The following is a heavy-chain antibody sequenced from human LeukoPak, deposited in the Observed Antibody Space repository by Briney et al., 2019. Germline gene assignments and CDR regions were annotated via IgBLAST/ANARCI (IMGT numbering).Heavy chain of an antibody. V-gene: IGHV4-30-4*08. CDR1: GGSISSGDYY. Sequence: SETLSLTCTVSGGSISSGDYYWSWIRQPPGKGLEWIGYIYYSGSTYYNPSLKSRVTISVDTSKNQFSLKPSSVTAAGTAVYYCARVDHDCRSTSCYGDFDYWGQGTLVTVSS. J-gene: IGHJ4*02. CDR3: ARVDHDCRSTSCYGDFDY. CDR2: IYYSGST. D-gene: IGHD2-2*01.